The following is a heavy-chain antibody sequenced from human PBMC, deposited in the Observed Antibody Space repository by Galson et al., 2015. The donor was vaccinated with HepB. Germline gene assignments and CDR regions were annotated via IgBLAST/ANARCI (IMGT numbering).Heavy chain of an antibody. CDR1: GFTFSSSA. J-gene: IGHJ3*02. CDR2: IVVGSGDT. CDR3: AADRYCGGNCYSSDAFDI. Sequence: SVKVSCKASGFTFSSSAVQWVRQTRGQRLEWIGWIVVGSGDTNSAQKFQERVTITRDMSTSTADMELSSLRSEDTAVYYCAADRYCGGNCYSSDAFDIWGQGTMVTVSS. V-gene: IGHV1-58*01. D-gene: IGHD2-21*01.